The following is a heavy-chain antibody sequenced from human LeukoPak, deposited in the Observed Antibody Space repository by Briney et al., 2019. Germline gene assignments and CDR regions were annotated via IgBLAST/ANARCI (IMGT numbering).Heavy chain of an antibody. Sequence: GGSLRLSCAASGFTFNTYWMHWVRQAPGKGLVWVSRINTDGRITNYADSVKGRFTISRDNAKNTLFLQMNSLRAEDTAVYYCARDFRPYCGGDCYSPYFDYWGQGTLVTVSS. CDR1: GFTFNTYW. J-gene: IGHJ4*02. CDR2: INTDGRIT. V-gene: IGHV3-74*01. CDR3: ARDFRPYCGGDCYSPYFDY. D-gene: IGHD2-21*02.